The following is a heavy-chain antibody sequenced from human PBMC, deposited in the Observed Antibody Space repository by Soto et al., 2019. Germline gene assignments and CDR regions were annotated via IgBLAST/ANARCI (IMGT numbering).Heavy chain of an antibody. CDR2: ISYDGSNK. CDR3: ARPDSGGDALDI. J-gene: IGHJ3*02. CDR1: GFTFNSYA. V-gene: IGHV3-30-3*01. D-gene: IGHD2-21*01. Sequence: QVQLVESGGGVVQPGRSLRLSCAASGFTFNSYAMHWVRQAPGKGPEWVAVISYDGSNKYYADSVKGRFTISRDNSKNTRYLQMNSLRAEDTAVYYCARPDSGGDALDIWGQGTMVTVSS.